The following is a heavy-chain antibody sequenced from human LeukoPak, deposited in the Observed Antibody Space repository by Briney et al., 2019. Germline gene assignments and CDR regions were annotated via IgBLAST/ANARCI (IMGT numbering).Heavy chain of an antibody. CDR1: GFTFTSSA. V-gene: IGHV1-58*01. D-gene: IGHD1-26*01. CDR2: IVVGSGST. Sequence: SVTVSCTASGFTFTSSAVQWVRQARGQRLEWIGWIVVGSGSTNYAQKFQERVTITRDMSTSTAYMELSSLRSEDTAVYYCAADPWEDRAFDIWGQGTMVTVSS. CDR3: AADPWEDRAFDI. J-gene: IGHJ3*02.